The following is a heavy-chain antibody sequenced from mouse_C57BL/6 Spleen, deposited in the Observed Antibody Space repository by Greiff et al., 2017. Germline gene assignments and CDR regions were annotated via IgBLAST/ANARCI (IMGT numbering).Heavy chain of an antibody. Sequence: VQLQQSGAELVRPGTSVKVSCKASGYAFTNYLIEWVKQRPGQGLEWIGVINPGSGGTNYNEKFKGKATLTADKSSSTAYMQLSSLTSEDSAVYFCARTDGNYRDVDYWGQGTTLTVSS. CDR2: INPGSGGT. D-gene: IGHD2-1*01. V-gene: IGHV1-54*01. CDR3: ARTDGNYRDVDY. J-gene: IGHJ2*01. CDR1: GYAFTNYL.